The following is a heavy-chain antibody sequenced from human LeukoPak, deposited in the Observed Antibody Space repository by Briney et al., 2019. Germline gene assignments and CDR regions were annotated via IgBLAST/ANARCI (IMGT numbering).Heavy chain of an antibody. CDR2: IYHSGGT. CDR1: SYSISSGYY. D-gene: IGHD6-19*01. J-gene: IGHJ4*02. V-gene: IGHV4-38-2*02. CDR3: TRDRGQWLVDY. Sequence: SETLSLTCTVSSYSISSGYYWGWIRQPPGKGLEWIGSIYHSGGTYYNPSLKSRVTISVDTSKNQFSLKLSSVTAADTAVYYCTRDRGQWLVDYWGQGTLVTVSS.